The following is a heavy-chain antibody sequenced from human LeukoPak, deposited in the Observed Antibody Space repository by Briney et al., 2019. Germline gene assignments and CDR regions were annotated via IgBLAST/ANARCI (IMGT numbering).Heavy chain of an antibody. CDR2: ISGSGGRT. D-gene: IGHD1-26*01. J-gene: IGHJ4*02. CDR1: GFTFSSYG. Sequence: GGSLRLSCAASGFTFSSYGMSWVRQAPGKGLEWVSSISGSGGRTYYADFVKGRFTISRDNSKNTLYLQMNSLRAEDTAVYYCAKIAETSGIYGQGYDYWGQGTLVTVSS. CDR3: AKIAETSGIYGQGYDY. V-gene: IGHV3-23*01.